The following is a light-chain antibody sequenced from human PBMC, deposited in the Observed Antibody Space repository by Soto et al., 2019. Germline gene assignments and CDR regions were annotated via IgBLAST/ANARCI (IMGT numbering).Light chain of an antibody. CDR3: QSYDSSLSGSV. V-gene: IGLV1-40*01. CDR1: SSNIWAGYD. J-gene: IGLJ3*02. CDR2: GNS. Sequence: QSVLTQPPSVSGAPGQRVTISCTGSSSNIWAGYDVHWYQQLPGTAPKLLIYGNSNRPSGVPDRFSVSKSGTSASLAITGLQAEDEADYYCQSYDSSLSGSVFGGGTKVTFL.